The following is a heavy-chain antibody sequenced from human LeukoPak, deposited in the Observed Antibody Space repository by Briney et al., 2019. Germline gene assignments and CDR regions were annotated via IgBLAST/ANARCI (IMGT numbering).Heavy chain of an antibody. CDR1: GYTFTSYD. V-gene: IGHV1-8*01. Sequence: ASVKVSCKASGYTFTSYDINWVRQATGQGLEWMGWMNPNSGNTGYAQKSQGRVTMTRNTSISTAYMELSSLRSEDTAVYYCARGYIAAAGKNFDYWGQGTLVTVSS. CDR3: ARGYIAAAGKNFDY. J-gene: IGHJ4*02. CDR2: MNPNSGNT. D-gene: IGHD6-13*01.